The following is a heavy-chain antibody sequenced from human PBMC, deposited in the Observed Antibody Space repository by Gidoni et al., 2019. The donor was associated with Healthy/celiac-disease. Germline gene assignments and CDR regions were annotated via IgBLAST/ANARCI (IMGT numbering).Heavy chain of an antibody. CDR2: IIPILGRA. CDR3: ARDLDRDDDFWSGVGWFDL. V-gene: IGHV1-69*08. J-gene: IGHJ5*02. Sequence: QVQLVQSGAAVKKPGSSVKVSCKASGLTFSSYTISWVRQAPGQGLEWMGRIIPILGRANYAQKFQGRVTITADKSTSTAYMELSSLRSEDTAVYYCARDLDRDDDFWSGVGWFDLWGQGTMVTVSS. D-gene: IGHD3-3*01. CDR1: GLTFSSYT.